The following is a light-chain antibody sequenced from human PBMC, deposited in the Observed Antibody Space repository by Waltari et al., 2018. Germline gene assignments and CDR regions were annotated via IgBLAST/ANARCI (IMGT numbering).Light chain of an antibody. Sequence: EIVMTQSPATLSVSPGERATLSCRASQSISNNLVWYQQKPGQAPRLVIYGASTRATGIPTRFSASGSGTDFTLTIGSLQSEDSAVYYCQQYDEWPRTFGQGTKVEIK. CDR2: GAS. J-gene: IGKJ1*01. CDR1: QSISNN. CDR3: QQYDEWPRT. V-gene: IGKV3-15*01.